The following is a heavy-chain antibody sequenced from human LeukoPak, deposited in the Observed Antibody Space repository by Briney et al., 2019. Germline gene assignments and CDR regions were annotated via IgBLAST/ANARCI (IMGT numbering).Heavy chain of an antibody. CDR3: ARASRRVLSVVVAATLGY. D-gene: IGHD2-15*01. V-gene: IGHV1-2*02. J-gene: IGHJ4*02. CDR2: INPNSGGT. Sequence: GASVKVSCKASGYTFTCYYMHWVRQAPGQGLEWMGWINPNSGGTNYAQKFQGRVTMTRDTPISTAYMELSRLRSDDTAVYYCARASRRVLSVVVAATLGYWGQGTLVTVSS. CDR1: GYTFTCYY.